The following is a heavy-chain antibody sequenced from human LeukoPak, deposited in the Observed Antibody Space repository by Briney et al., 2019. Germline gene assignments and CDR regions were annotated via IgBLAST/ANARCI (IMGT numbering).Heavy chain of an antibody. J-gene: IGHJ5*02. D-gene: IGHD6-19*01. V-gene: IGHV1-2*02. Sequence: GASVKVSCKASGYTFTGYYMHWVRQAPGQGLEWMGWINPNSGGTNYAQKLQGRVTMTTDTSTSTAYMELRSLRSDDTAVYYCARVRAVAGHRGHWFDPWGQGTLVTVSS. CDR3: ARVRAVAGHRGHWFDP. CDR2: INPNSGGT. CDR1: GYTFTGYY.